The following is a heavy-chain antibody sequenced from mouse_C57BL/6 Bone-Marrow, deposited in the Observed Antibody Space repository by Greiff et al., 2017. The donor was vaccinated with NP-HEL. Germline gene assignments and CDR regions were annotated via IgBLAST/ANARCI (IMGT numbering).Heavy chain of an antibody. V-gene: IGHV5-6*01. J-gene: IGHJ2*01. CDR1: GFTFSSYG. CDR3: AILPLYYYGSIDY. CDR2: ISSGGSYT. D-gene: IGHD1-1*01. Sequence: EVKVVESGGDLVKPGGSLKLSCAASGFTFSSYGMSWVRQTPDKRLEWVATISSGGSYTYYPDSVKGRFTISRDNAKNTLYLQMSSLKSEDTAMYYCAILPLYYYGSIDYWGQGTTLTVSS.